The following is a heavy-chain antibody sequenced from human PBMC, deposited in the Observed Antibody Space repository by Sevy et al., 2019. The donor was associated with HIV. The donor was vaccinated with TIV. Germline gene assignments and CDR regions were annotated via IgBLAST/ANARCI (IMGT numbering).Heavy chain of an antibody. V-gene: IGHV4-59*01. CDR3: ARALQDYYYALDV. CDR1: GDSISGYY. CDR2: IYYSGST. J-gene: IGHJ6*02. Sequence: SETLSLTCTVSGDSISGYYWSWIRQPPGKGLEWIGYIYYSGSTNYNSSLKSRVAISVDTSKNQFSLKLRSVTAADMAVYYCARALQDYYYALDVWGQGTTVTVSS.